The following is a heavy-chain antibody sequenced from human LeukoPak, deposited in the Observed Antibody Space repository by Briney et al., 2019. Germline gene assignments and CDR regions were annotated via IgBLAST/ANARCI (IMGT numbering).Heavy chain of an antibody. D-gene: IGHD3-22*01. V-gene: IGHV1-18*01. CDR1: GYTFTSYG. J-gene: IGHJ3*02. Sequence: ASVKVSCKASGYTFTSYGISWVRQAPGQGLEWMGWISPYNGKTNYAQKIQGRVSMTTDTSTTTAYMELTSLRSDDTAVYYCSSYDTSGTYPFDIWGQGTMVTASS. CDR2: ISPYNGKT. CDR3: SSYDTSGTYPFDI.